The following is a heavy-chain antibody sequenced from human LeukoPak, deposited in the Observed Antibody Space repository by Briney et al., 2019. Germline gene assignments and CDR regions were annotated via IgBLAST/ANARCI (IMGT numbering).Heavy chain of an antibody. CDR1: GFTFSRYE. CDR2: ISSSGTTI. V-gene: IGHV3-48*03. J-gene: IGHJ4*02. CDR3: AIGAPRYDILTGDFDY. Sequence: GGSLRLSCAASGFTFSRYEMNWVRQAPGKGLEWVSYISSSGTTIYYADSVKGRFTISRDNAQNSLYLQMNSLRAEDTAVYYCAIGAPRYDILTGDFDYWGQGALVTVSS. D-gene: IGHD3-9*01.